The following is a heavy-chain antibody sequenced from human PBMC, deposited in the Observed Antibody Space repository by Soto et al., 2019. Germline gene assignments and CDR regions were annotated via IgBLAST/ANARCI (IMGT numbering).Heavy chain of an antibody. CDR1: GFTFRSYA. CDR2: ISGSAGST. V-gene: IGHV3-23*01. D-gene: IGHD1-7*01. Sequence: PGGSLRLSCAASGFTFRSYAMNWVRQAPGKGLEWVSAISGSAGSTYYADSVKGRFTISRDTSKNTLYLQMNSLRAEDTAVYYYAKVNSWSPALVHDIWGQGTMVTVSS. CDR3: AKVNSWSPALVHDI. J-gene: IGHJ3*02.